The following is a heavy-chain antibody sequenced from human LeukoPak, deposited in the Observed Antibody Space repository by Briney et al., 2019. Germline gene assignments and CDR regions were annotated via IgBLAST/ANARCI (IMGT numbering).Heavy chain of an antibody. Sequence: PSETLSLTCAVYGGPLNDYYWSWIRQPPGKGLEWIGETDHGGNTKYNPSLKGRVTISVDTSKNQFSLKLTSVTAADTAVYYCARSPPPGATAYGAVDSWGRGSLVTVSS. CDR3: ARSPPPGATAYGAVDS. D-gene: IGHD3-10*01. V-gene: IGHV4-34*01. J-gene: IGHJ5*01. CDR2: TDHGGNT. CDR1: GGPLNDYY.